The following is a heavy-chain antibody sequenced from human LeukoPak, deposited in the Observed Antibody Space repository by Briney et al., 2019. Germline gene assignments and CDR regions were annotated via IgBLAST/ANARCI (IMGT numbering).Heavy chain of an antibody. CDR2: ISGSGGST. Sequence: GGSLRLSCAASGFTFSSYAMSWVRQAPGKGLEWVSAISGSGGSTYYADSVKGRFTISRDNSKNTLYLQMSSLRAEDTAVYYCAKDSPLTIFGVVIPPGQFDYWGQGTLVTVSS. V-gene: IGHV3-23*01. CDR1: GFTFSSYA. CDR3: AKDSPLTIFGVVIPPGQFDY. D-gene: IGHD3-3*01. J-gene: IGHJ4*02.